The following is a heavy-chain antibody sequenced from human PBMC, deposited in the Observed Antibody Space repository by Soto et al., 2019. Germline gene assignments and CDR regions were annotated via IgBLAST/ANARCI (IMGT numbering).Heavy chain of an antibody. CDR2: INPNSGGT. J-gene: IGHJ6*02. Sequence: QVQLVQSGAEVKKPGASVKVSCKASGYTFTGYYMHWVRQAPGQGLEWMGWINPNSGGTNYAQKFQGRVTMTRDTSISTAYMELSRLRSDDTAVYYCAVGVAGQVGERYYYYYYGMDVWGQGTTVTVSS. CDR3: AVGVAGQVGERYYYYYYGMDV. V-gene: IGHV1-2*02. CDR1: GYTFTGYY. D-gene: IGHD6-19*01.